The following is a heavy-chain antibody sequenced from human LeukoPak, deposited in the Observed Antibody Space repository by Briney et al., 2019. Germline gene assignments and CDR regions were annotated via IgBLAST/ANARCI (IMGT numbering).Heavy chain of an antibody. J-gene: IGHJ3*02. D-gene: IGHD3-22*01. CDR1: GFTFSNYG. Sequence: GGSLRLSCAASGFTFSNYGMHWVRQAPGKGLEWVAFIRYDGSNKYFADSLKGRFTISRDNSKNTLYLQMNSLRAEDTALYYCARDRAYYYDSSGYYADDAFDIWGQGTMVTVSS. CDR3: ARDRAYYYDSSGYYADDAFDI. V-gene: IGHV3-30*02. CDR2: IRYDGSNK.